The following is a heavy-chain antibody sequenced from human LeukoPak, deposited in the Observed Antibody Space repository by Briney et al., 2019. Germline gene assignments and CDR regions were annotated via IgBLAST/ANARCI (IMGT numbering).Heavy chain of an antibody. CDR3: ARDSMYRAHLDAFDI. CDR2: ISSSSSTI. J-gene: IGHJ3*02. CDR1: GFTFSSYS. Sequence: PGGSLRLSCAASGFTFSSYSMNWVRQAPGKGLEWVSYISSSSSTIYYADSVKGRFTISRDNAKNSLYLQMNSLRAEDTAVYYCARDSMYRAHLDAFDIWGQGTMVTVSS. D-gene: IGHD2-2*01. V-gene: IGHV3-48*01.